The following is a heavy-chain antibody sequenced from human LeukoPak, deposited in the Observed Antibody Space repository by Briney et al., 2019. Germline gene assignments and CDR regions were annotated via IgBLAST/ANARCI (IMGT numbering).Heavy chain of an antibody. D-gene: IGHD5-18*01. Sequence: GGSLRLSCATSGFTFSIYWMNWVRQAPGKGLEWVANIKQDGVDKYYVDSVKGRFTISRDNAKRSLYLQMNSLRAEDTAVYCCARDLYSYGANQDDYWGQGTLVTVSS. V-gene: IGHV3-7*01. CDR2: IKQDGVDK. CDR1: GFTFSIYW. CDR3: ARDLYSYGANQDDY. J-gene: IGHJ4*02.